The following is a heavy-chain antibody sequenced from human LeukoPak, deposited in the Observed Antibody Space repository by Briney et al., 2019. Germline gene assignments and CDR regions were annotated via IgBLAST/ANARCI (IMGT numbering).Heavy chain of an antibody. Sequence: PSETLSLTCTVSGGSISSYYWSWIRQPPGKGLGWIGYIYYSGSTNYNPSLKSRVTISVDTSKNQFSLKLSSVTAADTAVYYCARDTRIAVAGYRNNYYGMDVWGQGTTVTVSS. D-gene: IGHD6-19*01. J-gene: IGHJ6*02. CDR2: IYYSGST. CDR3: ARDTRIAVAGYRNNYYGMDV. V-gene: IGHV4-59*01. CDR1: GGSISSYY.